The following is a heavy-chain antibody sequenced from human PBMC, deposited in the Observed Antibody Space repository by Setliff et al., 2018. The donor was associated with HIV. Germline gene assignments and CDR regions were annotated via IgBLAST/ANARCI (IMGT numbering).Heavy chain of an antibody. CDR3: TKHPLRPGIAGYFYFIDA. J-gene: IGHJ6*04. D-gene: IGHD3-9*01. CDR2: IYPGDSET. CDR1: GYFFLNSW. Sequence: HGESLKISCQASGYFFLNSWIGWVRQVPGKGLEWVAVIYPGDSETRYSPSFEGQVTVSVDKSITTAYLRWSSLRASDTATYYCTKHPLRPGIAGYFYFIDAWGTGTPVTVSS. V-gene: IGHV5-51*01.